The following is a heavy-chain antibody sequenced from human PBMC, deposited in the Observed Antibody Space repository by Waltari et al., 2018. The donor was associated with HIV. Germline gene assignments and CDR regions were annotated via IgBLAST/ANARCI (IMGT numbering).Heavy chain of an antibody. V-gene: IGHV1-8*01. D-gene: IGHD4-17*01. Sequence: QVHLVQSGAEVKKPGASVKVSCKASGYSFTSYDINWVRQAPGQGFEWMGWMNPNKGNTGYAQKFQVRVTVTRNAFISTAYLELSSLRSEDTAVYYCARDFGGTSVPGEYWGPGTLVTVSS. J-gene: IGHJ4*02. CDR2: MNPNKGNT. CDR3: ARDFGGTSVPGEY. CDR1: GYSFTSYD.